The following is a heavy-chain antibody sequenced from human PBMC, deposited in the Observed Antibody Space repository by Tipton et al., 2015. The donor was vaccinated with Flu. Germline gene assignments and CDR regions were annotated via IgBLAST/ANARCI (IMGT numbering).Heavy chain of an antibody. CDR2: IYPAGGGT. V-gene: IGHV1-46*01. Sequence: QVQLVQSGAEVKKPGASVRISCTASGYTFTNYNMHWVRQAPGQGPEWMGIIYPAGGGTTYAQTFQGGVTLTRDKSTSTVYMELSSLRSEDTAFYYCARDRGFGAYTFDSWGQGTLVTVAS. CDR1: GYTFTNYN. J-gene: IGHJ4*02. D-gene: IGHD3-10*01. CDR3: ARDRGFGAYTFDS.